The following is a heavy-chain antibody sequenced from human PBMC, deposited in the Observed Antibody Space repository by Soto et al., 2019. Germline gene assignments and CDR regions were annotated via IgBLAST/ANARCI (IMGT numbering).Heavy chain of an antibody. CDR3: AREETAWPLAYGLDV. Sequence: KSXVSLRLSCAASGFTFGSYSIHWVRQAPGKGLEWVSSIGTRSDVYYADSVKGRFTISRDNAKNSMALQMNSLRAEDTGVYYCAREETAWPLAYGLDVWGQGTTVTVSS. V-gene: IGHV3-21*01. J-gene: IGHJ6*02. D-gene: IGHD2-21*02. CDR2: IGTRSDV. CDR1: GFTFGSYS.